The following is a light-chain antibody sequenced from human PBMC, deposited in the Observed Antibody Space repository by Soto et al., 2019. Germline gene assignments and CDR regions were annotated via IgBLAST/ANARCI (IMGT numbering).Light chain of an antibody. J-gene: IGLJ1*01. Sequence: VLTQPASVSGSPGQSIAISCTGSSSDVGIYNYVSWYQQHPGKVPKLIIYEVSNRPSGVSNRFSGSKSGNTASLTISGLQAEDEADYYCSSYTTSSTRVFGTGTKVTVL. CDR1: SSDVGIYNY. CDR3: SSYTTSSTRV. CDR2: EVS. V-gene: IGLV2-14*01.